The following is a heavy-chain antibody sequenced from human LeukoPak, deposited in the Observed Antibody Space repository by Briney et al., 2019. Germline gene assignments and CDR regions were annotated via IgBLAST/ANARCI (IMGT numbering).Heavy chain of an antibody. D-gene: IGHD4-17*01. CDR2: INHGGNT. Sequence: SETLSLTCGVYGGSFSGYFWSWIRQTPGTGLEWIGDINHGGNTNYNPSLRSRVTMSVDTSKNQISLKLSSVTAADTAVYYCARDLGTVTNACFDPWGQGTLVTVSS. V-gene: IGHV4-34*10. CDR3: ARDLGTVTNACFDP. J-gene: IGHJ5*02. CDR1: GGSFSGYF.